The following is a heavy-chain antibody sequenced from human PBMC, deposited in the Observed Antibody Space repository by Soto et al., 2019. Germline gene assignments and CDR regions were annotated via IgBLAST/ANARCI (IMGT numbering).Heavy chain of an antibody. V-gene: IGHV4-34*01. D-gene: IGHD2-2*01. CDR2: INHSGST. Sequence: QVQLQQWGAGLLKPSETLSLTCAVYGGSFSGYYWSWIRQPPGKGLGWMGEINHSGSTNYNPSLNGPVTLAVGTSKSQVSLKLNSVTAADTAVYYGARLGGRGYANWFDPWGQGTLVTVSS. CDR3: ARLGGRGYANWFDP. CDR1: GGSFSGYY. J-gene: IGHJ5*02.